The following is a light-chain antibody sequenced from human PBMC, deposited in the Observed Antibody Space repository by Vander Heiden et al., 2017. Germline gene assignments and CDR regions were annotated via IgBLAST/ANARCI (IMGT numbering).Light chain of an antibody. CDR2: DAS. J-gene: IGKJ2*01. CDR1: QDISNN. V-gene: IGKV1-33*01. Sequence: DIEMTQSPSPLSASAGDRVTIPCQASQDISNNVNWYQQKPGKAPKLLIYDASNWETGVPSRFSGSGSGTDFTFTISSLQPEDIATYYCQQYDNLPYTFGQGTKLEIK. CDR3: QQYDNLPYT.